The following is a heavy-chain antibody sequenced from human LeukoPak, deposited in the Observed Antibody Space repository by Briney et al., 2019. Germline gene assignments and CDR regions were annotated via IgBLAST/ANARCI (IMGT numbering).Heavy chain of an antibody. CDR1: GFTFSTYA. CDR2: ISGSGGST. J-gene: IGHJ6*02. V-gene: IGHV3-23*01. CDR3: AKSGGLSVSGRLAMDV. Sequence: PGGSLRLSCAASGFTFSTYAMSWIRLAPGKGLEWVSGISGSGGSTYYADSVKGRFTSSRDNSNNTLYVQMNSLRVEDTAVYYCAKSGGLSVSGRLAMDVWGQGTTVTVSS. D-gene: IGHD3-16*01.